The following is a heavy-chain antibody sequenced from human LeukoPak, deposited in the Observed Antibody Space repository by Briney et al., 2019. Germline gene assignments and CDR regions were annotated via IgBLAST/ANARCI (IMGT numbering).Heavy chain of an antibody. CDR1: GFTFSSYS. Sequence: GSLRLSCAASGFTFSSYSMNWVRQPPGKGLEWIGEINHSGSTNYNPSLKSRVTISVDTSKNQFSLKLSSVTAADTAVYYCARRIRIMIFGVVQRRPYYYYYMDVWGKGTTVTVSS. J-gene: IGHJ6*03. CDR2: INHSGST. D-gene: IGHD3-3*01. V-gene: IGHV4-34*01. CDR3: ARRIRIMIFGVVQRRPYYYYYMDV.